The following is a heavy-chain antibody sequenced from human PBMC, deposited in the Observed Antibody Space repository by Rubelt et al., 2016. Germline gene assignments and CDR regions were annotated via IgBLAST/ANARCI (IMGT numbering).Heavy chain of an antibody. Sequence: GGSLRLSCAASGFTFSSYSMNWVRQAPGKGLEWVSSISSSSSYIYYADSVKGRFTISRDNAKNSLYLQMNSLRAEDTAVYYCATEMPTLRTYYYDSSETFIDYWGQGTLVTVSS. CDR3: ATEMPTLRTYYYDSSETFIDY. J-gene: IGHJ4*02. CDR2: ISSSSSYI. V-gene: IGHV3-21*01. CDR1: GFTFSSYS. D-gene: IGHD3-22*01.